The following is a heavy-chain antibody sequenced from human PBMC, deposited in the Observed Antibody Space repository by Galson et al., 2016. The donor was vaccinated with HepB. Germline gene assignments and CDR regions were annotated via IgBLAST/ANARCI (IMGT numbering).Heavy chain of an antibody. V-gene: IGHV2-5*02. CDR2: IYGDDDK. CDR3: AHRSGGAYYFDCIGYPHYFDS. D-gene: IGHD3-22*01. CDR1: GFSLSTGGVA. Sequence: PALVKPTQTLTLTCTFSGFSLSTGGVAVGWIRQPPGRALEWLALIYGDDDKRYSPFLKRRLTITKDTSTNKVVLTMTNMDPVDTGTYFCAHRSGGAYYFDCIGYPHYFDSWGQGTLVTVSS. J-gene: IGHJ4*02.